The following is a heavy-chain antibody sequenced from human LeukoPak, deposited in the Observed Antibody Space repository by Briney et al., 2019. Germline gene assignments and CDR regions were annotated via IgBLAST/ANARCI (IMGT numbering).Heavy chain of an antibody. D-gene: IGHD6-13*01. CDR1: GFTFGDYA. CDR2: VSGSGGST. CDR3: ARYTTAAAQGFYFDY. J-gene: IGHJ4*02. Sequence: GRSLRLSCTASGFTFGDYAMSWVRQAPGKGLEWVSAVSGSGGSTYYADSVKGRFTISRDNSKNTLYLQMNSLRAEDTAVYYCARYTTAAAQGFYFDYWGQGTLVTVSS. V-gene: IGHV3-23*01.